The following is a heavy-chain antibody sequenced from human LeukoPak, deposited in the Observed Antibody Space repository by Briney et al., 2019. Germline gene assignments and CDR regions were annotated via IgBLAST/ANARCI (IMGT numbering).Heavy chain of an antibody. CDR3: ATDGYSSSYRGGFDH. D-gene: IGHD6-13*01. Sequence: PGGSLRLSCAASGFTFGDYAMHWVRQAPGKGLEWVSGISWNSDSIGYADSVKGRFTISRDNAKNTLFLQMNSLRAEDTAVYYCATDGYSSSYRGGFDHWGQGTLVTVSS. CDR2: ISWNSDSI. V-gene: IGHV3-9*01. CDR1: GFTFGDYA. J-gene: IGHJ4*02.